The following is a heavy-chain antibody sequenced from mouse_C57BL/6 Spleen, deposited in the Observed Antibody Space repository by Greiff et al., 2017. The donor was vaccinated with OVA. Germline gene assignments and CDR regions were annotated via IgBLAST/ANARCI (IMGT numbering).Heavy chain of an antibody. CDR1: EYEFPSHD. CDR3: ARREGVTTEVC. J-gene: IGHJ3*01. D-gene: IGHD2-2*01. V-gene: IGHV5-2*03. Sequence: EVKLMESGGGLVQPGESLKLSCESNEYEFPSHDMSWVRKTPEKRLELVAAINSDGGSTYYPDTMERRFIISRDNTKKTLYLQMSSLRSEDTAVYYCARREGVTTEVCWGQGTLVTVSA. CDR2: INSDGGST.